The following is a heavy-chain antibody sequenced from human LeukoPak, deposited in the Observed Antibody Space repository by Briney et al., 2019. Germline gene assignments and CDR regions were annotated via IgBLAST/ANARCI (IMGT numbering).Heavy chain of an antibody. J-gene: IGHJ3*02. V-gene: IGHV3-11*04. CDR2: ISSSGSTI. CDR1: GFTVSSNY. Sequence: PGGSLRLSCAASGFTVSSNYMSWIRQAPGKGLEWVSYISSSGSTIYYADSVKGRFTISRDNAKNSLYLQMNSLRAEDTAVYYCARGIPEIAFDIWGQGTMVTVSS. D-gene: IGHD5-18*01. CDR3: ARGIPEIAFDI.